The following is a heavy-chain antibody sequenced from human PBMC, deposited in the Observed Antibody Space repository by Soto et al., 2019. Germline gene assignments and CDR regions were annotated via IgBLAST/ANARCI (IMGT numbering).Heavy chain of an antibody. D-gene: IGHD6-19*01. CDR1: GFTFSNAW. CDR2: IKSKTDGGTT. V-gene: IGHV3-15*01. J-gene: IGHJ4*02. Sequence: PGGSLRLSCAASGFTFSNAWMSWVCQAPGKGLEWVGRIKSKTDGGTTDYAAPVKGRFTISRDDSKNTLYLQMNSLKTEDTAVYYCTTGYSSGWYGYYFDYWGQGTLVTVSS. CDR3: TTGYSSGWYGYYFDY.